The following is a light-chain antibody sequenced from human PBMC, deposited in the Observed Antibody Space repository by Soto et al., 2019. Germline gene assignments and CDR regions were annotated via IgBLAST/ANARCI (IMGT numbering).Light chain of an antibody. CDR2: QAS. CDR1: QTISSW. V-gene: IGKV1-5*03. CDR3: QQYNTYSYT. J-gene: IGKJ2*01. Sequence: DIQMTQSPSTLSASVGDRVTITCRASQTISSWLAWYQQKPGTAPQLLIYQASTLESGVPSRFSGSGSGTEFTLTISSLQPDDFATYYCQQYNTYSYTFGQGTKVEIK.